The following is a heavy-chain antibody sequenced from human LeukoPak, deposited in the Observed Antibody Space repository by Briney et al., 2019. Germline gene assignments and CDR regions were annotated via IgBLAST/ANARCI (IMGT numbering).Heavy chain of an antibody. V-gene: IGHV3-30*02. Sequence: LSGGPVTLPCAACGFTFSSYRMHWVRQAPGKGLEGVAFIRYDGRNKYYGDPVKGRFSISRDNQKNTLYLQMNNLRAEDTAVYYCAKGRRYNILTGHYVSEVDPWGQGTLVTVSS. CDR2: IRYDGRNK. CDR1: GFTFSSYR. D-gene: IGHD3-9*01. J-gene: IGHJ5*02. CDR3: AKGRRYNILTGHYVSEVDP.